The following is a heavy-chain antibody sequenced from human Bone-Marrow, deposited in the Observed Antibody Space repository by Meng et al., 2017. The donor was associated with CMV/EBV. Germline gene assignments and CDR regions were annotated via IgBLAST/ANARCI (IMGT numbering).Heavy chain of an antibody. J-gene: IGHJ6*02. CDR3: AREKYYYGSGTKQKNYYYYGMDV. CDR1: GYTFTGYY. V-gene: IGHV1-2*02. Sequence: ASVKVSCKASGYTFTGYYMHWVRQAPGQGLEWMGWINPNSGGTNYAQKFQGRVTMTRDTSISPAYMELSRLRSDDTAVYYCAREKYYYGSGTKQKNYYYYGMDVWGQGTTVTVSS. CDR2: INPNSGGT. D-gene: IGHD3-10*01.